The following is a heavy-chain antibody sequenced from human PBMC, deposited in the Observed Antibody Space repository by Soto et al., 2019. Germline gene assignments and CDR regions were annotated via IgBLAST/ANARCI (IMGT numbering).Heavy chain of an antibody. Sequence: QVQLQESGPGLVKPSQTLSLTCSVSGGSISTGVWYWSWVREHPGKGLEWIGDIYYRGTTSYNPSLGSLVTISRDTSKNQVSLKVNSVTAADTAVYYCARVSAGGTRWFDSWGQGIRVTVSS. CDR2: IYYRGTT. CDR1: GGSISTGVWY. CDR3: ARVSAGGTRWFDS. D-gene: IGHD6-13*01. V-gene: IGHV4-31*01. J-gene: IGHJ5*01.